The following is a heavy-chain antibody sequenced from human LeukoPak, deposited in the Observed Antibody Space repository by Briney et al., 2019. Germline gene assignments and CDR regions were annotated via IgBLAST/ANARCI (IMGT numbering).Heavy chain of an antibody. CDR1: GFTFSDYY. V-gene: IGHV3-11*06. D-gene: IGHD3-10*01. CDR3: ARSEYYGSGTYLFDY. CDR2: ISGGSTYT. J-gene: IGHJ4*02. Sequence: GGSLRLSCVASGFTFSDYYMSWVRQAPGKGLEWVSYISGGSTYTDYADSVRGRFTISRDNAKKSLYLRLNSLRAEGTAVYYCARSEYYGSGTYLFDYWGQGTLVTVSP.